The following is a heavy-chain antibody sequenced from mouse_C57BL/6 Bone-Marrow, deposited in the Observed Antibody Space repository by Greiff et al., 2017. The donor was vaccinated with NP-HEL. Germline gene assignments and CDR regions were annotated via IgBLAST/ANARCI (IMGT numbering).Heavy chain of an antibody. CDR1: GYTFTSYW. CDR2: IDPSDSET. V-gene: IGHV1-52*01. Sequence: QVQLQQPGAELVRPGSSVKLSCKASGYTFTSYWMHWVKQRPIQGLEWIGNIDPSDSETHSNQKFKDKATLTVDKSSSTAYMQLSSLTSEDSAVYYCARCYDGYPFAYWGQGTLVTVSA. J-gene: IGHJ3*01. D-gene: IGHD2-3*01. CDR3: ARCYDGYPFAY.